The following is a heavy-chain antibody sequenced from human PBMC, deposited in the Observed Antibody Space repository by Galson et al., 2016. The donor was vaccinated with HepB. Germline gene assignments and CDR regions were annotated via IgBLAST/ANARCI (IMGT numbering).Heavy chain of an antibody. J-gene: IGHJ4*02. CDR1: GYTFTNYY. CDR3: ARSRASGYCTSTTCPSFAY. V-gene: IGHV1-46*01. Sequence: SVKVSCKASGYTFTNYYMHWVRQAPGQGLEWMGIINPRAGSTNYAQKFQGRVTMTRDTSISPAYMELSRLRSDDSAVYYCARSRASGYCTSTTCPSFAYWGQGTLVTVSS. D-gene: IGHD2-2*03. CDR2: INPRAGST.